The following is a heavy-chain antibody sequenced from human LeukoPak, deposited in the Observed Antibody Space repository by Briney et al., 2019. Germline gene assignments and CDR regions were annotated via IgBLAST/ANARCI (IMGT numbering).Heavy chain of an antibody. CDR2: IYYSGTT. J-gene: IGHJ4*02. V-gene: IGHV4-59*08. Sequence: PSETLSLTCSVSGASISSYYWSWIRQSPGKGPEWIGYIYYSGTTNYNPSLKSRVTISIDTSKNQFSLKLISVTAADTAVYYCARHGVRGQWLVHFDYWGQGTLVTVSS. CDR1: GASISSYY. D-gene: IGHD6-19*01. CDR3: ARHGVRGQWLVHFDY.